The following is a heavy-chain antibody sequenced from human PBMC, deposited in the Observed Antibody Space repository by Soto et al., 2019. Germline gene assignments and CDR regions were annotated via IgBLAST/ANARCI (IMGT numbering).Heavy chain of an antibody. V-gene: IGHV2-5*02. Sequence: QITLKESGPTLVKPTQTLTLTCTFSGFSLSTSGMGVGWIRQPPGKALEWLALIYWDDDKRHRPSLKSRLTLTNDTSTHQVVLTMTNMDPLDTATYYCVHRGAGSHFAYWGQGTLVTVSS. CDR3: VHRGAGSHFAY. CDR1: GFSLSTSGMG. J-gene: IGHJ4*02. CDR2: IYWDDDK. D-gene: IGHD1-26*01.